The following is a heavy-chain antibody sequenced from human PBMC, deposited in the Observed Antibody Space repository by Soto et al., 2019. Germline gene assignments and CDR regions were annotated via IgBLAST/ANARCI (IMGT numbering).Heavy chain of an antibody. V-gene: IGHV3-15*01. J-gene: IGHJ4*02. CDR2: IKSKTDGGAT. D-gene: IGHD3-10*01. CDR1: CFTLSNAC. Sequence: GSLRLSCSASCFTLSNACMNWVRQAPGKGLEWVGRIKSKTDGGATEYAVPVKGRFTISRDDSKNTLYLQMNSLKIEDAAVYYCTYYHGSGTMYWGQGTLVTVSS. CDR3: TYYHGSGTMY.